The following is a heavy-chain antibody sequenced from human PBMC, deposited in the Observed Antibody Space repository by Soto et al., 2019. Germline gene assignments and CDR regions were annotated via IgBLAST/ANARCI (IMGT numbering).Heavy chain of an antibody. J-gene: IGHJ4*02. CDR1: GDTVSSNSTA. CDR3: ARDYYESGVYFVC. CDR2: TYYKSKWNT. D-gene: IGHD3-22*01. Sequence: SQTLSLPRAISGDTVSSNSTAWNLIRQSPARGLEWLGRTYYKSKWNTDYAVSVTSRITISPDTSKNQFSLQLKSVTPEDTGVYFCARDYYESGVYFVCWGQGNLVTVSS. V-gene: IGHV6-1*01.